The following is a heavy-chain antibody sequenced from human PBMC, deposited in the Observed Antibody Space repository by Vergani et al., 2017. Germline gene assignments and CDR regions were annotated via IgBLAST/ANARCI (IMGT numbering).Heavy chain of an antibody. D-gene: IGHD4-17*01. CDR1: GFTFSSYW. CDR2: IKQDGSEK. V-gene: IGHV3-7*01. Sequence: EVQLVESGGGLVQPGGSLRLSCAASGFTFSSYWMSWVRQAPGKGLEWVANIKQDGSEKYYVDSVKGRFTISRDNAKNSLYLQMNSLRAEDTAVYYCAGDPVKYGDYVKYFDLWGRGTLVTVSS. CDR3: AGDPVKYGDYVKYFDL. J-gene: IGHJ2*01.